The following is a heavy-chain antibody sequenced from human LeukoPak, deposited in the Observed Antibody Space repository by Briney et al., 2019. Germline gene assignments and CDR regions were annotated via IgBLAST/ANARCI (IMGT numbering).Heavy chain of an antibody. V-gene: IGHV3-23*01. J-gene: IGHJ4*02. D-gene: IGHD5-24*01. CDR1: GFSFSNFG. Sequence: PGGSLRLSCAASGFSFSNFGIHWVRRAPGKGLEWVSGIIPSGHTTYYADSVRGRFTISRDNSRNTVYLQMNSLRAEDTAVYYCAKDDRWLQFCCWGQGTLVTVSA. CDR3: AKDDRWLQFCC. CDR2: IIPSGHTT.